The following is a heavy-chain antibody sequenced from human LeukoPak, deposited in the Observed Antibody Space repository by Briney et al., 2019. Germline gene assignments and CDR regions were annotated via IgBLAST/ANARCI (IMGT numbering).Heavy chain of an antibody. J-gene: IGHJ4*02. CDR1: GFTFSSYA. Sequence: GGSLRLSCAASGFTFSSYAMHWVRQAPGKGLEWVAIISYDGSNIYYADSVKGRFTISRDNSKNTLYLQMNGLRAEDTAVYYCAKDARYFDYWGQGTLVTVSS. CDR2: ISYDGSNI. V-gene: IGHV3-30*18. CDR3: AKDARYFDY.